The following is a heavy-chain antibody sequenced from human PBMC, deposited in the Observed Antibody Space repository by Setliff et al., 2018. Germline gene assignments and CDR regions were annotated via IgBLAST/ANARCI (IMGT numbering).Heavy chain of an antibody. D-gene: IGHD2-8*02. V-gene: IGHV1-18*01. CDR1: GYNFITFG. J-gene: IGHJ4*02. CDR3: ARSSAPSLVLAADFDF. CDR2: ISPYTGDT. Sequence: ASVKVSCKTFGYNFITFGLSWVRQAPGQGPEWMGCISPYTGDTNYAQKFQDRVTMTMDSSSQTVYMELSSLNSDDTAVYYCARSSAPSLVLAADFDFWGQGTLVTVSS.